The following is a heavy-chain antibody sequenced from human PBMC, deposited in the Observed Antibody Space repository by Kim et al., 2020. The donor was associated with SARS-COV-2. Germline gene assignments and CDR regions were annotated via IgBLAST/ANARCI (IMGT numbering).Heavy chain of an antibody. CDR2: ITHSGST. V-gene: IGHV4-34*01. J-gene: IGHJ4*02. CDR1: GGSFSGYY. CDR3: ARVSYVAAAVH. D-gene: IGHD6-13*01. Sequence: SETLSLTCAVYGGSFSGYYWSWIRQPPGKGLEWIGEITHSGSTNYNPSLKSRVTISVDTSKNQFSLKLSSVTAADTAVYYCARVSYVAAAVHWGQGTLVTVSS.